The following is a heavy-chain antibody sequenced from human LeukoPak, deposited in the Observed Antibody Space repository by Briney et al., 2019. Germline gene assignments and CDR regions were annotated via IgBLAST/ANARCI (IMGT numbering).Heavy chain of an antibody. Sequence: ASVKVSCKASGYTFTSYYMHWVQQAPGKGLEWMGMINHSDGSTNYAQKFQGRVTMTRDTSTSTVYMYLSGLRSDDTAVYYCARGGSIYILEGTRGEDYWGQGTLVTVSS. V-gene: IGHV1-46*01. CDR3: ARGGSIYILEGTRGEDY. CDR1: GYTFTSYY. D-gene: IGHD1-26*01. J-gene: IGHJ4*02. CDR2: INHSDGST.